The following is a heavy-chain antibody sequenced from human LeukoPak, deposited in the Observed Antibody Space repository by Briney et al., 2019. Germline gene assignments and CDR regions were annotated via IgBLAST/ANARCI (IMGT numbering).Heavy chain of an antibody. V-gene: IGHV3-48*01. CDR3: AKDIRRGFVVVTALDAFDI. J-gene: IGHJ3*02. Sequence: GGSLRLSCAASGFNFNNYNMNWVRQAPGKGPEWVSYITLSSSSIYYADSVKGRFTISRDNSKNTLYLQMNSLRAEDTAVYYCAKDIRRGFVVVTALDAFDIWGQGTMVTVSS. D-gene: IGHD2-21*02. CDR2: ITLSSSSI. CDR1: GFNFNNYN.